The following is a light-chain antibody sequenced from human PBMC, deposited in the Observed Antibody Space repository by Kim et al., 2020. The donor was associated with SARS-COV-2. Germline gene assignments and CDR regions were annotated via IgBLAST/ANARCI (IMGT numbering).Light chain of an antibody. CDR1: QSINHW. Sequence: ASVEGRVTITCRASQSINHWLAWYQQKPGKAPKLLVYKASILETGVPSRFSGGGSGTEFTLTISSLQPDDFATYYCQQYTSPPWTFGQGTKVDIK. CDR2: KAS. V-gene: IGKV1-5*03. CDR3: QQYTSPPWT. J-gene: IGKJ1*01.